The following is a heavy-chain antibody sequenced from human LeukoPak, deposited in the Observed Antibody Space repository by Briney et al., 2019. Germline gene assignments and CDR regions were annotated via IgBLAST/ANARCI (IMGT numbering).Heavy chain of an antibody. V-gene: IGHV4-61*02. J-gene: IGHJ5*02. CDR3: ARHYDILTDT. Sequence: PSETLSLTCTVSGGSISSGSYYWSWIRQPAGKGLEWIGRIYTSGSTNYNPSLKSRVTISVDTSKNQFSLKLSSVSAADTAVYYCARHYDILTDTWGQGTLVTVSS. CDR1: GGSISSGSYY. CDR2: IYTSGST. D-gene: IGHD3-9*01.